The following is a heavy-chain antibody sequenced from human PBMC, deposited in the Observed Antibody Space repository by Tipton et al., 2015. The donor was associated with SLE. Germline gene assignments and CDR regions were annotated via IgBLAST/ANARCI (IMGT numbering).Heavy chain of an antibody. D-gene: IGHD5-18*01. J-gene: IGHJ4*02. CDR3: ARHRYTYGYEDY. CDR2: VYTGGHT. V-gene: IGHV4-4*07. CDR1: GGSASRDY. Sequence: TLSLTCTVSGGSASRDYRGWIPQPAGRGLEWIGGVYTGGHTKYNPSLESRVTFSVDTPNNQFALKLTSVTAAVTSVYYCARHRYTYGYEDYWGQGTLVTVSS.